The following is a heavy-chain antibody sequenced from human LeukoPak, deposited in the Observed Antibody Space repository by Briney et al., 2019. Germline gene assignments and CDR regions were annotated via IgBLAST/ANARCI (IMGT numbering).Heavy chain of an antibody. D-gene: IGHD6-6*01. CDR2: IYYRGST. CDR3: ANLPLGRSSYFGY. Sequence: KPSETLSLTSTVSGVSISSSSYDWGCIRQPPGKGLGWIGSIYYRGSTYYNPSLRRRLTISVDTPKNHYTLKLSSVTAADTAVYYGANLPLGRSSYFGYWGQGTLVTVSS. V-gene: IGHV4-39*02. CDR1: GVSISSSSYD. J-gene: IGHJ4*02.